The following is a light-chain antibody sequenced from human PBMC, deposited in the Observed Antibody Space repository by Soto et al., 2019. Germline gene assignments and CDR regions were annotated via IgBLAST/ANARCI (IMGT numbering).Light chain of an antibody. CDR2: AAS. CDR1: QSISSY. J-gene: IGKJ4*01. V-gene: IGKV1-39*01. CDR3: QQSYSTPPT. Sequence: DIHMPKSPATLSAYVGDRVTITGRASQSISSYLNWYQQKPGKAPKLLIYAASSLQSGVPSRFSGSGSGTDFTLTISSLQPEDVATYYCQQSYSTPPTFAGGTKVDIK.